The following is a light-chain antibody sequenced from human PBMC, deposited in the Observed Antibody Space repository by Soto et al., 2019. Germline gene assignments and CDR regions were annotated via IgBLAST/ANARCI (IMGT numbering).Light chain of an antibody. CDR2: GAS. Sequence: IVLTQSPGTLSLSPGERATLPCRASQSVSSSYLAWYQQKPGQAPRLLIYGASSRATGIPDRFSGSGSGTDFTLTISRLEPEDLAVYYCQQYGSSPLTFGGGTKVDIK. CDR3: QQYGSSPLT. CDR1: QSVSSSY. V-gene: IGKV3-20*01. J-gene: IGKJ4*01.